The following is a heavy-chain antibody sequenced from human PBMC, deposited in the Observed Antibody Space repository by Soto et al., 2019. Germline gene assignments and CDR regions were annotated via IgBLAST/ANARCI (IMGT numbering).Heavy chain of an antibody. Sequence: GGSLRLSCAASGFTFSNAWMSWVRQAPGKGLEWVGRIKSKTDGGTTDYAAPVKGRFTISRDDSKNTLYLQMNSLKTEDTAVYYCTTDLGGYSGYDLVSFDYWGQGTLVTVSS. CDR3: TTDLGGYSGYDLVSFDY. J-gene: IGHJ4*02. CDR2: IKSKTDGGTT. D-gene: IGHD5-12*01. V-gene: IGHV3-15*01. CDR1: GFTFSNAW.